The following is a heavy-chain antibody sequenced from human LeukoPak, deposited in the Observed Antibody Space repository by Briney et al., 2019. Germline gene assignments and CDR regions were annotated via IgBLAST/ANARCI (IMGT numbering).Heavy chain of an antibody. CDR3: AKLIQESDH. CDR2: ISGSGGNT. V-gene: IGHV3-23*01. D-gene: IGHD3-16*01. Sequence: GGSLRLSCAASGFTFSSYGMAWVRQAPGKGLERVSSISGSGGNTYYADSVKGRFTISRDNSKNTLSLQMNSLRAEDTAVYYCAKLIQESDHWGQGTLVTVSS. J-gene: IGHJ4*02. CDR1: GFTFSSYG.